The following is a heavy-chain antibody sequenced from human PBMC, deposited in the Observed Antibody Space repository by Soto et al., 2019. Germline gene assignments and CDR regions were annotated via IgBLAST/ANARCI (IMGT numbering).Heavy chain of an antibody. Sequence: QLQLQESGPGLVKPSETLSLTCTVSGGSISSSSYYWGWVRQPPGKGLEWIGSIYYSGSTYYSPSLKSRVTISVDTTTSQFSLKLSSVTAADTAVYYCARQGTPPRYYGMDVWGQGTTVTVSS. J-gene: IGHJ6*02. D-gene: IGHD2-15*01. CDR2: IYYSGST. CDR1: GGSISSSSYY. CDR3: ARQGTPPRYYGMDV. V-gene: IGHV4-39*01.